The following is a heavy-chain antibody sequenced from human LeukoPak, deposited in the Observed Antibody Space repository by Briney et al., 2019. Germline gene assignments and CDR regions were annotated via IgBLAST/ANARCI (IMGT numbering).Heavy chain of an antibody. CDR1: GFTFSSYE. CDR2: ISSSGSTI. Sequence: PGGSLRLSCAASGFTFSSYEMNWVRQAPGKGLEGVSYISSSGSTIYYADSVKGRFTISRDNAKNSLYLQMNSLRAEDTAVYYCEPGGATAMGDYWGQGTLVTVSS. V-gene: IGHV3-48*03. D-gene: IGHD5-18*01. CDR3: EPGGATAMGDY. J-gene: IGHJ4*02.